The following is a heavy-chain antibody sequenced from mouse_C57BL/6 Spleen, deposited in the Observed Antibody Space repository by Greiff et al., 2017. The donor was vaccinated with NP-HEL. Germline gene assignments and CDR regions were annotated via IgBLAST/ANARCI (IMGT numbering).Heavy chain of an antibody. CDR2: ISSGSSTI. J-gene: IGHJ2*01. V-gene: IGHV5-17*01. CDR3: AITGTLSYFDY. Sequence: APEKGLEWVAYISSGSSTIYYADTVKGRFTISRDNAKNTLFLQMTSLRSEDTAMYYCAITGTLSYFDYWGQGTTLTVSS. D-gene: IGHD4-1*01.